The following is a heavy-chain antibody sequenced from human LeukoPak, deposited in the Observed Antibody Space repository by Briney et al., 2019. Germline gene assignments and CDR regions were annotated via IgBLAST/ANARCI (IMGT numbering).Heavy chain of an antibody. D-gene: IGHD2-2*02. Sequence: PSETLSLTCTVSGGSISSYYWSWIRQPAGKGLEWIGYIYHNGDTYYNPSLKSRVSISVDTSKNQFSLKLSSVTAADTAVYYCARAGVVPAAINRAFDIWGQGSVVTVSS. V-gene: IGHV4-59*06. CDR1: GGSISSYY. CDR2: IYHNGDT. J-gene: IGHJ3*02. CDR3: ARAGVVPAAINRAFDI.